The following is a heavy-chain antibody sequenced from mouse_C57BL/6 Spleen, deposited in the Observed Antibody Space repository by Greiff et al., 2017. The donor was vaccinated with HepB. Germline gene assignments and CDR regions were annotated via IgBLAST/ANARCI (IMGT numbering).Heavy chain of an antibody. CDR3: ARRRYGNYDWFAY. CDR1: GYSFTDYN. J-gene: IGHJ3*01. D-gene: IGHD2-1*01. CDR2: INPNYGTT. Sequence: EVQLQQSGPELVKPGASVKISCKASGYSFTDYNMNWVKQSHGQSLEWIGVINPNYGTTSYNQKFKGKATLTVDQSSSTAYMQLNSLTSEDSAVYYCARRRYGNYDWFAYWGQGTLVTVSA. V-gene: IGHV1-39*01.